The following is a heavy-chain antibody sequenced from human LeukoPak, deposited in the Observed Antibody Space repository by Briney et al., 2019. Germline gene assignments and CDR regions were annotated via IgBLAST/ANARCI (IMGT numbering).Heavy chain of an antibody. CDR2: IRYDGSNK. Sequence: GGSLRLSCAASGFTFSSYGMHWVRQAPGKGLEWVAFIRYDGSNKYYADSVKGRFTISRDNSKNTLYLQMNSLGAEDTAVYYCAKTTKDSSGYLDYWGQGTLVTVSS. D-gene: IGHD3-22*01. CDR3: AKTTKDSSGYLDY. CDR1: GFTFSSYG. V-gene: IGHV3-30*02. J-gene: IGHJ4*02.